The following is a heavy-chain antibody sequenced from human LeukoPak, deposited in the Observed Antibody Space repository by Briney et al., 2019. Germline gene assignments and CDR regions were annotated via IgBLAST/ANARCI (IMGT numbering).Heavy chain of an antibody. CDR3: ARCTTGRTFGSLREIKRSREIDY. Sequence: GGSLRLSCAASGFTFSSYSMNWVRQAPGKGLEWVSSISSSSNIYYADSVKGRFTISRDNAKNSLYLQMNSLRVEDTAVYYCARCTTGRTFGSLREIKRSREIDYWGQGTLDTVSS. CDR2: ISSSSNI. J-gene: IGHJ4*02. CDR1: GFTFSSYS. D-gene: IGHD1-1*01. V-gene: IGHV3-21*01.